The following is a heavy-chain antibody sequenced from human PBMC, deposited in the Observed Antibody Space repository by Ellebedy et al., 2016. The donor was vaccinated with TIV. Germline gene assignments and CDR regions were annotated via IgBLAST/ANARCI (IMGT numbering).Heavy chain of an antibody. CDR2: IRSKANSYAT. Sequence: GESLKISCAASGFTFDDYSMHWVRQASGKGLEWVGRIRSKANSYATAYAASVKGRFTISRDDSKNTAYLQMNSLRAEDTAVYYCAMGGGPHFDWLLAWGQGTLVTVSS. J-gene: IGHJ5*02. CDR1: GFTFDDYS. D-gene: IGHD3-9*01. V-gene: IGHV3-73*01. CDR3: AMGGGPHFDWLLA.